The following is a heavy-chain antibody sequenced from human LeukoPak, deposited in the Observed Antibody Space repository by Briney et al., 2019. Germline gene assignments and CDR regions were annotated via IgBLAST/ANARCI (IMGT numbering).Heavy chain of an antibody. D-gene: IGHD3-10*01. CDR2: INSDGSST. CDR1: GFTFSSYW. Sequence: GGSLRLSCAASGFTFSSYWMHWVRQAPGKGLVWVSRINSDGSSTSYADSVKGRFTISRDNAKNTLYRQMNSLRAEDTAVYYCASSMSFGEFVYWGQGTLVTVSS. CDR3: ASSMSFGEFVY. J-gene: IGHJ4*02. V-gene: IGHV3-74*01.